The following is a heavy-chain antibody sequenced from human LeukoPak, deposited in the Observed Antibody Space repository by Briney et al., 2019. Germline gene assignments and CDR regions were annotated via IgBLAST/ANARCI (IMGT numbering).Heavy chain of an antibody. J-gene: IGHJ4*02. CDR1: GGSISSSSYY. Sequence: SETLSLTCTVSGGSISSSSYYWGWIRQPPGQGLEWIGYIYYSGTTNYNPSLKSRVTISVDTSKNQFSLKLSSVTAADTAVYYCARHGLRAVSSFEYWGQGTLVTVSS. V-gene: IGHV4-61*05. CDR2: IYYSGTT. CDR3: ARHGLRAVSSFEY. D-gene: IGHD6-6*01.